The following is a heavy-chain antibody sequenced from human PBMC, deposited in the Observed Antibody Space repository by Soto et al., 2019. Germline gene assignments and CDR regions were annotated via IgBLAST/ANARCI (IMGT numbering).Heavy chain of an antibody. CDR3: AREDSGVMIVIGLDY. CDR2: INPNSGGT. J-gene: IGHJ4*02. V-gene: IGHV1-2*02. CDR1: GYTFTGYY. Sequence: WASVKVSCKASGYTFTGYYMHWVRQAPGQGLEWMGWINPNSGGTNYAQKFQGRVTMTRDTSISTAYMELSRLRSDDTAVYYCAREDSGVMIVIGLDYWGQGTLVTVSS. D-gene: IGHD3-22*01.